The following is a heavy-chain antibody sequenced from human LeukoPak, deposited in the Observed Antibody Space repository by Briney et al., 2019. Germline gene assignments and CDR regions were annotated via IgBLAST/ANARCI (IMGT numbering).Heavy chain of an antibody. Sequence: GEALKISCKGSGYSFTSYWIGWVRQMPGKGLEWMGIIYPGDSDTRYSPSFQGQVTISADKSISTAYLQWSSLKASDTAMYYCARGREDIVVVPFAHYYYYGMDVWGQGTTVTVSS. V-gene: IGHV5-51*01. D-gene: IGHD2-2*01. CDR1: GYSFTSYW. J-gene: IGHJ6*02. CDR3: ARGREDIVVVPFAHYYYYGMDV. CDR2: IYPGDSDT.